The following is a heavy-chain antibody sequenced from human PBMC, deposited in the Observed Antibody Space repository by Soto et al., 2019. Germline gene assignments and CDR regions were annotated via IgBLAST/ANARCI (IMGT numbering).Heavy chain of an antibody. CDR2: IFHSGST. D-gene: IGHD3-10*01. J-gene: IGHJ6*02. CDR3: ARDRYYGSGTYYNFYSGMDV. CDR1: GGSINSGDYY. V-gene: IGHV4-30-4*01. Sequence: SETLSLTCTVSGGSINSGDYYWTWVRQPPGKGLEWIGNIFHSGSTYYTPSLQSRVTISLDTSKNHFSLKLSSVTPADTAVYYCARDRYYGSGTYYNFYSGMDVWGQGTTVTAP.